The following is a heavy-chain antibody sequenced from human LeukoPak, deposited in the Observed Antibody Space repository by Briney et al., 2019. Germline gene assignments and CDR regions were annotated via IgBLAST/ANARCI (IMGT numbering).Heavy chain of an antibody. V-gene: IGHV3-74*01. CDR2: INSDGSTT. Sequence: GGSLRLSCAASGFIFSSYWMHWARQDPGKGLEWVSRINSDGSTTTYADSVKGRFTISRDNAKNTLYLQMNILKVEDTAVYYCARDWWFDPWGQGTLVTVSS. CDR3: ARDWWFDP. CDR1: GFIFSSYW. J-gene: IGHJ5*02.